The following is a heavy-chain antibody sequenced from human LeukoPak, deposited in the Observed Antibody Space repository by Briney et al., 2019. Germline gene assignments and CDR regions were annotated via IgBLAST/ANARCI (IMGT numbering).Heavy chain of an antibody. CDR3: ARLQPYDFWSQDHPSKKTPAPYYYYGMDV. D-gene: IGHD3-3*01. J-gene: IGHJ6*02. V-gene: IGHV4-31*03. CDR2: IYYSGST. Sequence: PSETLSLTCTVSVGSISSGCYYWSWIRQHPGKGLEWIGYIYYSGSTYSNPSLKSRVTISVDTSKNQFSLKLSSVTAADTAVYYCARLQPYDFWSQDHPSKKTPAPYYYYGMDVWGQGTTVTVSS. CDR1: VGSISSGCYY.